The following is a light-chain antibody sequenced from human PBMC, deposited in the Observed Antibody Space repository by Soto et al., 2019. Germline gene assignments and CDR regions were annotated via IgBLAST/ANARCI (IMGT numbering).Light chain of an antibody. CDR1: NSDIGGYNY. V-gene: IGLV2-11*01. J-gene: IGLJ3*02. Sequence: QSALTQPRSVSGSPGQSVTISCTGTNSDIGGYNYVSWYQQHPGKAPKVMIYDVSRRPSGVPDRFSGSKSGNTASLTISGLQAEDVADYYCCSYAGRYNFWVFGGGTQLPS. CDR2: DVS. CDR3: CSYAGRYNFWV.